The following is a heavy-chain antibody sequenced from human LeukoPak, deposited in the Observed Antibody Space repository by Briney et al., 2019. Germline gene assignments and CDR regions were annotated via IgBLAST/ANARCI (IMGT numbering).Heavy chain of an antibody. CDR3: AREPARLRYMDV. Sequence: SETLSLTCTVSGGSISSYYWSWIRQPPGKGLDWIGYIYYSGSTNYNPSLKSRVTISVDTSKNQFSLKLSSVTAADTAVYYCAREPARLRYMDVWGKGTTVTVSS. CDR1: GGSISSYY. J-gene: IGHJ6*03. V-gene: IGHV4-59*13. D-gene: IGHD2-2*01. CDR2: IYYSGST.